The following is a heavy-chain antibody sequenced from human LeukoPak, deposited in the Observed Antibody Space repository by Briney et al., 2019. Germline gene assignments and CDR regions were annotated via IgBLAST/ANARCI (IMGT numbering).Heavy chain of an antibody. CDR3: ARHSRGEGTPSDY. CDR1: GGSISSSRYC. CDR2: IYYSGST. V-gene: IGHV4-39*01. D-gene: IGHD3-10*01. J-gene: IGHJ4*02. Sequence: KPSETLSPTCTVSGGSISSSRYCWGWIRPPPGKGPEWIGSIYYSGSTYYNPSLKSRVTISVDTSKNQFSLKLSSVTAADTAVYYCARHSRGEGTPSDYWGQGTLVTVSS.